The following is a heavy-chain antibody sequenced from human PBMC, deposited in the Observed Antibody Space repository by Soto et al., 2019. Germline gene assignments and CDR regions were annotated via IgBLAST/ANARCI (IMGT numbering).Heavy chain of an antibody. CDR1: GFRFGDSY. Sequence: QVHLVESGGGLVKPGGPLRLSCEASGFRFGDSYMSWIRQAPGKGLEWVSYISGGSSYTNYADSAEGRFTTSRDNAKGLMFLQMNSLRADDTAVYYCAKTIVAASGYYFDHWGQGNMVTVSS. CDR3: AKTIVAASGYYFDH. CDR2: ISGGSSYT. J-gene: IGHJ4*02. V-gene: IGHV3-11*06. D-gene: IGHD2-21*01.